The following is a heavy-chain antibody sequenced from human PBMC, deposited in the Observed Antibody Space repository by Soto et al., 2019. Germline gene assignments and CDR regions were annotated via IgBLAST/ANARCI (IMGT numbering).Heavy chain of an antibody. D-gene: IGHD3-10*01. Sequence: QVQLVQSGAEVKKPGSSVKVSCKASGGTFSSYAISWVRQAPGQGLEWMGGIIPIFGTANYAQKFQGRVTITADESTSTANLELSSRRSEDTAVYYCARDGGSRGMRGVIIVGNWFDPWGQGTLVTVSS. CDR3: ARDGGSRGMRGVIIVGNWFDP. J-gene: IGHJ5*02. CDR1: GGTFSSYA. V-gene: IGHV1-69*12. CDR2: IIPIFGTA.